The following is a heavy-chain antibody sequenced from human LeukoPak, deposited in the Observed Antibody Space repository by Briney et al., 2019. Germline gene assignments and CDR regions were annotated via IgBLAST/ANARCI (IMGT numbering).Heavy chain of an antibody. J-gene: IGHJ4*02. CDR1: GFTFSNYW. Sequence: GGSLRLSCEGSGFTFSNYWMGWVRQAPGKGLQWVANIKTDGSEKYYVDSVKGRFTISRDNSKNTLYLQMNSLRAEDTAEYYCAKVGLTDENYWGQGTLVTVSS. V-gene: IGHV3-7*03. D-gene: IGHD3/OR15-3a*01. CDR2: IKTDGSEK. CDR3: AKVGLTDENY.